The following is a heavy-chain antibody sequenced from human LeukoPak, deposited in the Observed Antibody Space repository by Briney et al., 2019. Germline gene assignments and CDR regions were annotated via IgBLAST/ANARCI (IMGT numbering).Heavy chain of an antibody. V-gene: IGHV3-30*02. D-gene: IGHD6-6*01. CDR2: IRYDGSNK. Sequence: GGSLRLSCAASVFTFSSYGMHWVRQAPGKGLEWVAFIRYDGSNKYYADSVKGRFTISRDNSKNTLYLQMNSLRAEDTAVYYCAKDRYSSSQPGYYYYMDVWGKGTTVTVSS. CDR1: VFTFSSYG. J-gene: IGHJ6*03. CDR3: AKDRYSSSQPGYYYYMDV.